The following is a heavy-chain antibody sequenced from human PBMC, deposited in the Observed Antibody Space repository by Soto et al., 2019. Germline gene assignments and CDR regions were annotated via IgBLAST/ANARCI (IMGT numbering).Heavy chain of an antibody. J-gene: IGHJ6*02. Sequence: SETLSLTCAVYGGSFSGYYWSWIRQPPGKGLEWIGEINHSGSTNYNPSLKSRVTISVDTSKNQFSLKLSSVTAADTAVYYCARDLRGSFGELFGGMDVWGQGTTVTVSS. CDR3: ARDLRGSFGELFGGMDV. CDR2: INHSGST. CDR1: GGSFSGYY. D-gene: IGHD3-10*01. V-gene: IGHV4-34*01.